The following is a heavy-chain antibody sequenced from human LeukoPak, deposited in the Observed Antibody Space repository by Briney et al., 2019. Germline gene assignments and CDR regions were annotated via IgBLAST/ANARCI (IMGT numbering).Heavy chain of an antibody. CDR3: ARINWNAENGMDV. Sequence: SQTLSLTCAVSGGSISSGGYSWSWIRQPPGKGLEWIGYIYHSGSTYYNPSLKSRVTISVDRSKNQFSLKLSSVTAADTAVYYCARINWNAENGMDVWGQGTTVTVSS. J-gene: IGHJ6*02. D-gene: IGHD1-20*01. CDR2: IYHSGST. V-gene: IGHV4-30-2*01. CDR1: GGSISSGGYS.